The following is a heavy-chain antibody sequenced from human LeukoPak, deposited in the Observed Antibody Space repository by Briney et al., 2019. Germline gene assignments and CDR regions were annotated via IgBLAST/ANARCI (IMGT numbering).Heavy chain of an antibody. J-gene: IGHJ6*03. CDR2: IYYSGST. CDR3: ARGRQWLVRYYYYYMDV. CDR1: GGSISSSSYY. Sequence: PSETLSLTCTVSGGSISSSSYYWGWIRQPPGKGLEWIGSIYYSGSTYYNPSLKSRVTISVDTSKSQFSLNLSSVTAADTAVYYCARGRQWLVRYYYYYMDVWGKGTTVTVSS. D-gene: IGHD6-19*01. V-gene: IGHV4-39*07.